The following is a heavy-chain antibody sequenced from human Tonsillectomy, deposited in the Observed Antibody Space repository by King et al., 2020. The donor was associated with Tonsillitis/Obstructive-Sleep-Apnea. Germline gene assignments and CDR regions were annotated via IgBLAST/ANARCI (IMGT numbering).Heavy chain of an antibody. J-gene: IGHJ6*02. CDR2: INPYSDDT. D-gene: IGHD3-10*01. CDR3: ARDRDYYASGRYFYGMDV. V-gene: IGHV1-2*02. Sequence: QLVQSGAEVKKPGASVKVSCKASGYTFTDHYIHWVRQAPGQGLEWMGWINPYSDDTHYAQKFQGRVTMTRNTSIRTVYMELSRLRSDDTAVYSCARDRDYYASGRYFYGMDVWGQGTTVTVSS. CDR1: GYTFTDHY.